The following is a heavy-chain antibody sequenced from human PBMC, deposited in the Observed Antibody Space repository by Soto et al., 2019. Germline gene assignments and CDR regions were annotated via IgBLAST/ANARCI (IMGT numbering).Heavy chain of an antibody. CDR1: GFTFSSYS. D-gene: IGHD2-15*01. V-gene: IGHV3-21*01. CDR2: ISSSSSYI. J-gene: IGHJ4*02. CDR3: ARDLGSGGSCFGY. Sequence: GGSLRLSCAASGFTFSSYSMNWVRQAPGKGLEWVSSISSSSSYIYYADSVKGRFTISRDNAKNSLYLQMNSLRAEDTAVYYCARDLGSGGSCFGYWGQGTLVTVSS.